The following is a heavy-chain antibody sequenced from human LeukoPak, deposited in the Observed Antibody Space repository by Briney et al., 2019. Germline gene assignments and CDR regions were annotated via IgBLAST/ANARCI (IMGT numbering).Heavy chain of an antibody. D-gene: IGHD2-15*01. CDR2: IYSGGNT. J-gene: IGHJ6*02. V-gene: IGHV3-53*01. CDR3: ATRSLPGYYYGMDV. CDR1: GFTVSSNY. Sequence: GGSLRLSCAASGFTVSSNYMSWVRQAPGKGLEWVSIIYSGGNTYYVDSMKGRFTISRDNSKNTLYLQMNSLRAEDTAVYYCATRSLPGYYYGMDVWGQGTTVTVSS.